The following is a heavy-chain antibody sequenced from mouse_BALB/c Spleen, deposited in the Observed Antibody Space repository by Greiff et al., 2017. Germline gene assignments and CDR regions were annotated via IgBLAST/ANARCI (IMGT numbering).Heavy chain of an antibody. V-gene: IGHV1-9*01. D-gene: IGHD1-1*01. J-gene: IGHJ3*01. Sequence: QVQLQQSGAELMKPGASVKISCKATGYTFSSYWIEWVKQRPGHGLEWIGEILPGSGSTNYNEKFKGKATFTADTSSNTAYMQLSSLTSEDSAVYYCARHYGSSSWFADWGQGTLVTVSA. CDR2: ILPGSGST. CDR3: ARHYGSSSWFAD. CDR1: GYTFSSYW.